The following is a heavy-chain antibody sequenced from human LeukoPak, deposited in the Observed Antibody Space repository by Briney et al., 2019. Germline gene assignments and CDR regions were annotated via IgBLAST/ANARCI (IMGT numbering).Heavy chain of an antibody. CDR3: TRDQTPYY. V-gene: IGHV3-49*04. CDR1: GFTFGDYA. CDR2: IRSKVYGGTP. Sequence: GGSLRLSCTASGFTFGDYAMTWVRQAPGKGLEWVGFIRSKVYGGTPEYAASVKGRFTISRDDSKGIAYLQMDSLKTEDTAVYYCTRDQTPYYWGQGTLVTVSS. J-gene: IGHJ4*02.